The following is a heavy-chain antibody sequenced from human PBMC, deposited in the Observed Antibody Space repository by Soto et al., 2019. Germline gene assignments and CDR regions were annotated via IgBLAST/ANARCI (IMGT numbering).Heavy chain of an antibody. Sequence: QVQLQESGPGLVKPSETLSLTCTVSGGSISSYYWGWIRQPPGKGLEWIWYIYYSGSTNYNPSLKSRVTISVDTSKNQFSLKLSSVTAADTAVYYCARGFEFGGTFDYWGQGTLVTVSS. CDR2: IYYSGST. D-gene: IGHD3-16*01. CDR3: ARGFEFGGTFDY. CDR1: GGSISSYY. V-gene: IGHV4-59*01. J-gene: IGHJ4*02.